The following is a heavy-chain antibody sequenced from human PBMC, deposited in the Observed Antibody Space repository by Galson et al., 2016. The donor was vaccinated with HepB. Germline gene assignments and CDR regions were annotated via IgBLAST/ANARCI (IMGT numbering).Heavy chain of an antibody. CDR1: GDSISYGGDYY. Sequence: TLSLTCTVSGDSISYGGDYYWSWIRQHPDRGLEWIGYIYYNGRTDYNQSLKSRGTMSLDTSKNQFSLKLTSVTAADTAVYYCARLRDSDSSGWADYFDHWGQGTLVTVSS. CDR2: IYYNGRT. D-gene: IGHD6-19*01. J-gene: IGHJ4*02. CDR3: ARLRDSDSSGWADYFDH. V-gene: IGHV4-31*03.